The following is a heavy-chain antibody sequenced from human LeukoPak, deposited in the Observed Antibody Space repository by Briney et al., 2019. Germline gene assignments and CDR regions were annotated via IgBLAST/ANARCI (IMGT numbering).Heavy chain of an antibody. D-gene: IGHD3-10*01. Sequence: PSETLSLTCAVYGGSFSGYYWSWIRQPPGKGLEWIGEINHSGSTNYNPSLKSRVTISVDTSKNQFSLKLSSVTAADTAVYYCARSHSTLWFGELPLFDYWGQGTLVTVSS. CDR3: ARSHSTLWFGELPLFDY. J-gene: IGHJ4*02. CDR2: INHSGST. V-gene: IGHV4-34*01. CDR1: GGSFSGYY.